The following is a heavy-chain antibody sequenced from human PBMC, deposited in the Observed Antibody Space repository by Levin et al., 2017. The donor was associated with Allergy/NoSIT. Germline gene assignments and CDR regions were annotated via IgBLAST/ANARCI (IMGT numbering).Heavy chain of an antibody. CDR1: GFTFSSYA. CDR2: ISGSGGST. J-gene: IGHJ3*02. D-gene: IGHD1-1*01. CDR3: AKSRSGAGTDAFDI. Sequence: QTGGSLRLSCAASGFTFSSYAMIWVRQAPRKGLEWVSAISGSGGSTYYADSVKGRFTISRDNSKNTLYLQMNSLRAEDTAIYHCAKSRSGAGTDAFDIWGQGTMVTVSS. V-gene: IGHV3-23*01.